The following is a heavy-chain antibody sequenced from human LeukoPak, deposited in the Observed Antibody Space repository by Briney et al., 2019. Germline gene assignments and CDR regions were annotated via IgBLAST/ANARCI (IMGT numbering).Heavy chain of an antibody. D-gene: IGHD7-27*01. CDR3: ARDPNWGSGY. J-gene: IGHJ4*02. CDR1: GFTFSNYV. CDR2: IGTSGGDI. V-gene: IGHV3-23*01. Sequence: GGSLRLACAASGFTFSNYVMIWVRQAPGKGLEWVSIIGTSGGDIHYADSVKGRFSISRDNSKNPLFLQMSSLRVDDTAVYYCARDPNWGSGYWGQGTLVTVSS.